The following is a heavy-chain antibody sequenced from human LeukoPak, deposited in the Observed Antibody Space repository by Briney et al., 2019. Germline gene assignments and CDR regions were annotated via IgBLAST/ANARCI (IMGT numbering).Heavy chain of an antibody. J-gene: IGHJ4*02. CDR1: GFFSGSW. CDR2: INQDGSRK. Sequence: GGSLRLSCTASGFFSGSWMSWVRRAPGKGLEWVASINQDGSRKYYVDSVKGRFTISRDNANNSLSLQMNGLRAEDTAVYYCARQYSGYDPFDYWGQGTLVTVSS. V-gene: IGHV3-7*01. CDR3: ARQYSGYDPFDY. D-gene: IGHD5-12*01.